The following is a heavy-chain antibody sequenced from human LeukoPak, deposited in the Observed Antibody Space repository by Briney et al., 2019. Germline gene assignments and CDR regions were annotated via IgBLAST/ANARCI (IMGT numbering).Heavy chain of an antibody. CDR3: ARDSPERGYSYGPLDNYFDY. D-gene: IGHD5-18*01. Sequence: GGSRRLSCAASGFTFSSYWMSWVRQAPGKGLEWVANIKEDGSEKYYVDSVKGRFTISRDNAKSSLCLQMNFLGAEDTAVYYCARDSPERGYSYGPLDNYFDYWGQGTLVTVSS. CDR1: GFTFSSYW. V-gene: IGHV3-7*01. CDR2: IKEDGSEK. J-gene: IGHJ4*02.